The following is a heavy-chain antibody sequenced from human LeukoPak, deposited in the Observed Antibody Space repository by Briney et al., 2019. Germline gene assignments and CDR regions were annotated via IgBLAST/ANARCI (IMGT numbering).Heavy chain of an antibody. CDR2: ISWNSGSI. J-gene: IGHJ6*02. V-gene: IGHV3-9*01. D-gene: IGHD4/OR15-4a*01. CDR3: AKDSRGWLTYGMDV. CDR1: GFTFDDYA. Sequence: PGGSLRLSCAASGFTFDDYAMHWVRQAPGKGLEWVSSISWNSGSIGYADSVKGRFTISRDDAKSSLYLQMNSLRAEDTALYYCAKDSRGWLTYGMDVWGQGTTVTVSS.